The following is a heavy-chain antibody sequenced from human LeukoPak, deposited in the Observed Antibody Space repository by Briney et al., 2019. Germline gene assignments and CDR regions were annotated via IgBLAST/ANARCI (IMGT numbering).Heavy chain of an antibody. CDR3: ARGDGGWYYFDY. CDR2: IWYDGSNK. Sequence: GGSLRLSCAASGFTFSSYGMHWVRQAPGKGLEWVAVIWYDGSNKYYADSVKGRFTISRDNSKNTLYLQMNSLRAEDTAVYYCARGDGGWYYFDYWGQGTLVTVSS. D-gene: IGHD6-19*01. J-gene: IGHJ4*02. V-gene: IGHV3-33*01. CDR1: GFTFSSYG.